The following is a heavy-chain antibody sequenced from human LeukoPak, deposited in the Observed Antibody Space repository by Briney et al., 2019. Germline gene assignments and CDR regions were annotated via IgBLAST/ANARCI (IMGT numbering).Heavy chain of an antibody. D-gene: IGHD2-2*02. CDR2: INPSGGIT. Sequence: ASVKASCKASGYTFTSYYMNWVRQAPGQGLEWMGIINPSGGITSYAQKFQGRITMTRDTSTSTVYMELSSLRSEDTAVYYCARMSGYCSSGSCYTDNWFDPWGQGTLVTVSS. CDR1: GYTFTSYY. V-gene: IGHV1-46*01. J-gene: IGHJ5*02. CDR3: ARMSGYCSSGSCYTDNWFDP.